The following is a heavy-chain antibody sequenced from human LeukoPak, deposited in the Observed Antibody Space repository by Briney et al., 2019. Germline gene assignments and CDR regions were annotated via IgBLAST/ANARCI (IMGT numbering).Heavy chain of an antibody. J-gene: IGHJ5*02. CDR1: GFTFTSYY. D-gene: IGHD6-19*01. V-gene: IGHV3-7*01. CDR3: ARQWKWFDP. CDR2: IKQDGTEK. Sequence: GGSLRLSCAASGFTFTSYYLSWIRQAPGKGLEWVANIKQDGTEKDYVDSVKGRFAISRDNDKSSVYLQMNSLSVEDTAVYYCARQWKWFDPWGQGTLVTVSS.